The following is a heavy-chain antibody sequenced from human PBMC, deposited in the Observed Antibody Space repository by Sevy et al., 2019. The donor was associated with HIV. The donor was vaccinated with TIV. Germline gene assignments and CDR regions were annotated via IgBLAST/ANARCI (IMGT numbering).Heavy chain of an antibody. J-gene: IGHJ4*02. CDR2: IGVYNGNA. V-gene: IGHV1-18*01. D-gene: IGHD3-10*01. Sequence: ASVKVSCKASGYSFTSYGISWVRQAPGQGLEWMAWIGVYNGNANSAQKLQGRVIMTTDTSTSTAYMELRSLRSDDTAVYYCARVPTYYYGSRTYFDYWGQGTLVTVSS. CDR1: GYSFTSYG. CDR3: ARVPTYYYGSRTYFDY.